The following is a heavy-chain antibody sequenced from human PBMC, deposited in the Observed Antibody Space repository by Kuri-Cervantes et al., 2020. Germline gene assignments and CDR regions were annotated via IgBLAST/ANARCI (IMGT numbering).Heavy chain of an antibody. J-gene: IGHJ4*02. V-gene: IGHV4-34*01. CDR1: GGSFSGYY. CDR3: ARVQRGSGWYYFDY. D-gene: IGHD6-19*01. CDR2: INHSGST. Sequence: SETLSLTCAVYGGSFSGYYWSWIRQPPGKGLEWIGEINHSGSTNYNPSLKSRVTISVDTSKNQFSLKLSSVTAADTAVYYCARVQRGSGWYYFDYWGQGTLVTDSS.